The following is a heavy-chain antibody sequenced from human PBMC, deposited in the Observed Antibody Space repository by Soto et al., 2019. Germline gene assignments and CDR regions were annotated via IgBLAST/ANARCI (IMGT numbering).Heavy chain of an antibody. V-gene: IGHV4-30-4*01. Sequence: SETLSLTCTVSGGSISSGDYYWSWIRQPPGKGLEWIGYIYYSGGTHYNPSLKSRVTISIDTSKNQFSLKLISVTAADTAVYYRARELRGYSSSWYGDWFDPWGQGTLVTVSS. CDR1: GGSISSGDYY. D-gene: IGHD6-13*01. J-gene: IGHJ5*02. CDR2: IYYSGGT. CDR3: ARELRGYSSSWYGDWFDP.